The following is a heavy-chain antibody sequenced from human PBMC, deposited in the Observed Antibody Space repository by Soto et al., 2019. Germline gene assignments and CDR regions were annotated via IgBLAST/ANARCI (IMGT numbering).Heavy chain of an antibody. CDR2: AYFSGGNT. J-gene: IGHJ4*02. V-gene: IGHV4-39*01. D-gene: IGHD6-25*01. Sequence: PXGTLSLTCSVSGDSMRGYHYYWGWIRQAPGRGLEWIGSAYFSGGNTYYNPSLKSRASISVDTSKNEFFLRLTSLTAADTAVYFCAYGSSSAWIDYWGQGTLVTVSS. CDR1: GDSMRGYHYY. CDR3: AYGSSSAWIDY.